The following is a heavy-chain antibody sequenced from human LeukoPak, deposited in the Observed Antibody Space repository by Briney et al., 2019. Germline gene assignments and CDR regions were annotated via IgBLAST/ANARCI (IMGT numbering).Heavy chain of an antibody. CDR2: ISYDGSND. J-gene: IGHJ4*02. V-gene: IGHV3-30*03. CDR1: GFTFSSYG. Sequence: PGGSLRLSCAASGFTFSSYGMHWVRQAPGKGLEWVAVISYDGSNDYYADSVEGRFTISRDNSKNTLYLQMNSLTPEDTAVYYCASGSARRYFDWLPQDYWGQGTLVTVSS. D-gene: IGHD3-9*01. CDR3: ASGSARRYFDWLPQDY.